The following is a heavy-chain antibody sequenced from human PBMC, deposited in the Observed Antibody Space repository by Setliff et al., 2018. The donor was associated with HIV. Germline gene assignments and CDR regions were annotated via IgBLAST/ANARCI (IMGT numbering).Heavy chain of an antibody. CDR1: GFSFSSFG. J-gene: IGHJ5*02. D-gene: IGHD3-10*01. V-gene: IGHV3-30*02. Sequence: GGSLRLSCAASGFSFSSFGMHWVRQAPGKGLEWVAFIRFDGSNKYYADSVNGRFAISRDNSKNTLYLQMNSLRAEDTAVYYCAKDRRYYYGSGSYAAETWGQGTLVTVSS. CDR2: IRFDGSNK. CDR3: AKDRRYYYGSGSYAAET.